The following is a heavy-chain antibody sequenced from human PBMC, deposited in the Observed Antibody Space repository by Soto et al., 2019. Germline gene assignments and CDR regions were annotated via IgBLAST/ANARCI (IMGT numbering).Heavy chain of an antibody. D-gene: IGHD3-3*01. J-gene: IGHJ3*02. CDR2: ISSSGSTI. Sequence: PGGSLRLSCAASGFTFRDYYMSWIRQAPGKGLEWVSYISSSGSTIYYADSVKGRFTISRDNAKNSLYLQMNSLRAEDTAVYYCARDDGELYYDFWSGTQGAAFDIWGQGTMVTVSS. V-gene: IGHV3-11*01. CDR1: GFTFRDYY. CDR3: ARDDGELYYDFWSGTQGAAFDI.